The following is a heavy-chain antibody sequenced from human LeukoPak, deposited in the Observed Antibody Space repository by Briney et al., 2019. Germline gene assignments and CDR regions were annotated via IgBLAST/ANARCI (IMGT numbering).Heavy chain of an antibody. D-gene: IGHD3-22*01. CDR2: ISDSGGST. CDR1: GFPFSSYA. J-gene: IGHJ4*02. CDR3: ARVAHFYDSSGYLTY. Sequence: GGSLRLSCSASGFPFSSYAMHWVRQAPGKGLEYVSAISDSGGSTYYADSVKGRFTISRDNSKNTLYLQMNSLRAEDTAVYYCARVAHFYDSSGYLTYWGQGTLVTVSS. V-gene: IGHV3-64*04.